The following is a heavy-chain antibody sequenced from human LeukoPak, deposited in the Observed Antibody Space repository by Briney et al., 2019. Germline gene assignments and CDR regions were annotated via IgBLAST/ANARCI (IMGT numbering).Heavy chain of an antibody. CDR2: VHTPGDT. CDR3: VRDFQWSLES. Sequence: GGSLRLSCAASGFTFSNYDMHWVRQAPGKGLEWVSAVHTPGDTHYAGSVKGRFTISRDNAKSSLYLQLNDLRAEDTAVYYCVRDFQWSLESWGQGTPVTVSS. D-gene: IGHD1-1*01. V-gene: IGHV3-13*01. J-gene: IGHJ5*02. CDR1: GFTFSNYD.